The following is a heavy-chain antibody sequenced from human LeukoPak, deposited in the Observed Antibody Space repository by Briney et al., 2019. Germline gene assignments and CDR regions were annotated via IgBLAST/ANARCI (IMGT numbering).Heavy chain of an antibody. Sequence: ASVKVSCKASGGTFSSYAISWVRQAPGQGLEWMGWMNPNSGNTGYAQKFRGRVTMTRDTSISTAYVDLSRLTSDDTAVYYCARSEIYCNNGFCYREPCDYWGQGTLVTVSS. CDR3: ARSEIYCNNGFCYREPCDY. CDR1: GGTFSSYA. J-gene: IGHJ4*02. CDR2: MNPNSGNT. D-gene: IGHD2-8*01. V-gene: IGHV1-8*01.